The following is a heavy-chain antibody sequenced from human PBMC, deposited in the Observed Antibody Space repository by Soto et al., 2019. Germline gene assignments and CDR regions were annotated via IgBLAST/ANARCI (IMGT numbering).Heavy chain of an antibody. Sequence: ASVKVSCKASGYTFTSYDINWVRQATGQGLEWMGWMNPNSGNTGYAQKFQGRVTMTRNTSISTAYMELSSLRSEDTAVYYCASSAGDFWSGYWNWFDPWGQGTLVTVSS. V-gene: IGHV1-8*01. CDR1: GYTFTSYD. J-gene: IGHJ5*02. CDR2: MNPNSGNT. CDR3: ASSAGDFWSGYWNWFDP. D-gene: IGHD3-3*01.